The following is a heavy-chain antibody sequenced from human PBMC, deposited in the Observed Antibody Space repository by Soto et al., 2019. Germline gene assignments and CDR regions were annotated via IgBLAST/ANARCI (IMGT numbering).Heavy chain of an antibody. Sequence: GESLKISCAGSGFIFSNNGMHWVRRAPGKGLEWVAFISYDGSETFYADSVKGRFTISRDNSKSTLFLHMSSLKNEDTAVYYCAITSVADASFDYWGQGTLVTVSS. J-gene: IGHJ4*02. D-gene: IGHD3-10*01. V-gene: IGHV3-30*03. CDR2: ISYDGSET. CDR1: GFIFSNNG. CDR3: AITSVADASFDY.